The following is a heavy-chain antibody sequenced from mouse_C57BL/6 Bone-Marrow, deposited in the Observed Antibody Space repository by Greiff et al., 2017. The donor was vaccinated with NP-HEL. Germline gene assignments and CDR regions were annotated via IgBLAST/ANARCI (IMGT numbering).Heavy chain of an antibody. CDR1: GYTFTSYW. J-gene: IGHJ4*01. V-gene: IGHV1-64*01. CDR2: IHPNSGST. Sequence: QVQLQQPGAELVKPGASVKLSCKASGYTFTSYWMHWVKQRPGQGLEWIGMIHPNSGSTNYNEKFKSKATLTVDKSSSTAYMQLSSLTSEDSAVYYCARESIYYGNYERYYYYAMDYWGQGTSVTVSS. CDR3: ARESIYYGNYERYYYYAMDY. D-gene: IGHD2-1*01.